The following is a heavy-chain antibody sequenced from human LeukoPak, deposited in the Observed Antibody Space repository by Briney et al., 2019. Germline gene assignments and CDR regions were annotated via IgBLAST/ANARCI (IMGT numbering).Heavy chain of an antibody. CDR2: ISSSGTRT. Sequence: GSVCRSCAASGFTCSSYAMGWDRQAAGHGWVGVSSISSSGTRTYYADSVTGRFTLSRHYSKNTLYLQMNSLRAEDPAVYYCAKALYTYGTTPLDYWGQGTLVTVSS. J-gene: IGHJ4*02. CDR1: GFTCSSYA. D-gene: IGHD5-18*01. V-gene: IGHV3-23*01. CDR3: AKALYTYGTTPLDY.